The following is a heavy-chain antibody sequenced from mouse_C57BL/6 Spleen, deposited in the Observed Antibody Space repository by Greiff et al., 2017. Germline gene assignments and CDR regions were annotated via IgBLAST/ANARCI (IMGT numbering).Heavy chain of an antibody. V-gene: IGHV5-17*01. Sequence: EVKLVESGGGLVKPGGSLKLSCAASGFTFSDYGMHWVRQAPEKGLEWVAYISSGSSTIYYADTVTGRFTISRDNAKNTLFLQMTSLRSEDTAMYYCARQGLGREGFYYFDYWGQGTTLTVSS. J-gene: IGHJ2*01. CDR1: GFTFSDYG. CDR2: ISSGSSTI. D-gene: IGHD4-1*01. CDR3: ARQGLGREGFYYFDY.